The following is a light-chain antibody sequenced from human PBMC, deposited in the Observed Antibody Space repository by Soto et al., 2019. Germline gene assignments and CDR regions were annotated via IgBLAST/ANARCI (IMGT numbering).Light chain of an antibody. Sequence: TVLTKAPGAPAWSPGESSTVSCRASQSVSRTYVAWCQQEPGQKPNLLLFEASSRAAGIPDRFRGSGSGTDYTLTIDRVEPEDFAVYYCQQYGNSPQTFGQGTNVDIK. V-gene: IGKV3-20*01. CDR3: QQYGNSPQT. J-gene: IGKJ1*01. CDR2: EAS. CDR1: QSVSRTY.